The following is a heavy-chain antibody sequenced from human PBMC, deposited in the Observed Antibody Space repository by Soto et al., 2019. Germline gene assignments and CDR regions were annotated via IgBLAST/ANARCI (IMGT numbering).Heavy chain of an antibody. V-gene: IGHV3-33*01. CDR1: GFTFSSYG. CDR2: IWYDGSNK. Sequence: QVQLVESGGGVVQPGRSLRLSCAASGFTFSSYGMHWVRQAPGKGLEWVAVIWYDGSNKYYADSVKGRFTISRDNSKNTLYLQMNSLRAEDTAVYYCARVRGELQSYFDYWGQGTLVTVS. J-gene: IGHJ4*02. CDR3: ARVRGELQSYFDY. D-gene: IGHD1-7*01.